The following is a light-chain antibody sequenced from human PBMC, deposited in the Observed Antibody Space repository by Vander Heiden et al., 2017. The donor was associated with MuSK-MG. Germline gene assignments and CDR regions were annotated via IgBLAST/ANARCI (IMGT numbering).Light chain of an antibody. CDR2: GAS. Sequence: ESVLTQYTGTLSLSPGERATLSCRASQSVSSTYLAWYQQKPGQAPRLLIYGASSRATGIPDRFSGNRSWTDFSLSISGLELEDSAVYYCRQQGSSPFTFGQGTKLEIK. J-gene: IGKJ2*01. V-gene: IGKV3-20*01. CDR3: RQQGSSPFT. CDR1: QSVSSTY.